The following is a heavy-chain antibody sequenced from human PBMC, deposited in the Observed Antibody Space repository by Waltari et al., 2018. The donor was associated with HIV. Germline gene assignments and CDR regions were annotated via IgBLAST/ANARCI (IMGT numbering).Heavy chain of an antibody. D-gene: IGHD1-26*01. CDR3: ARVYGYSGSYPGAPDDY. J-gene: IGHJ4*02. V-gene: IGHV4-38-2*01. CDR1: GYSISSGYY. CDR2: IYHSGST. Sequence: QVQLQESGPGLVKPSETLSITCAVSGYSISSGYYWGWIRQPPGKGLEWIGRIYHSGSTYYSPSLKSRVTISVDTSKNQFSLRLSSVTAADTAVYYCARVYGYSGSYPGAPDDYWGQGTLVTVSS.